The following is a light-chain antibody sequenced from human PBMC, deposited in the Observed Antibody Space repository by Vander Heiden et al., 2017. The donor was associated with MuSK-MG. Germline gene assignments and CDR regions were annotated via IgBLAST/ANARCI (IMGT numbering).Light chain of an antibody. J-gene: IGKJ5*01. V-gene: IGKV1-39*01. CDR2: AAS. CDR1: QSISSY. Sequence: DIQMTQSPSSLSASVGDRVTITCRASQSISSYLNWYQQKPGKAPKLLIYAASSLQSGVKSRFSGSGYGTDFTLTISSLQPEDFATYYCQQRYSNHPSVTFGQGTLLEIK. CDR3: QQRYSNHPSVT.